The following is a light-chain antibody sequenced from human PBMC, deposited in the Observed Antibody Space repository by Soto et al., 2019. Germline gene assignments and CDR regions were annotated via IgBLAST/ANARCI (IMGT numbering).Light chain of an antibody. CDR2: GAS. J-gene: IGKJ5*01. CDR1: QSVSNN. Sequence: TQSPGTVSLSPGERATLSCRASQSVSNNYLAWYQQKPGQAPRLLIYGASNRATGIPDRFSGSGSGTEFTLTISSLQSEDFAVYYCQQYNNWPPITFGQGTRLEI. CDR3: QQYNNWPPIT. V-gene: IGKV3D-15*01.